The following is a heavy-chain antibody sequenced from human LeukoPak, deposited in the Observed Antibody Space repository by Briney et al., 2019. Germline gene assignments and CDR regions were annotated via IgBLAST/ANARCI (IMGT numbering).Heavy chain of an antibody. D-gene: IGHD2-8*01. CDR2: ISSSSNYI. Sequence: PGGSLRLSCAASGFAFSSYSMNWVRQAPGKGLEWVSAISSSSNYIYYADSLKGRFTISRDNAKNSLYLQMNSLRAEDTAVYYCARGVYYFDFWGQGTLVTVSS. V-gene: IGHV3-21*01. CDR1: GFAFSSYS. CDR3: ARGVYYFDF. J-gene: IGHJ4*02.